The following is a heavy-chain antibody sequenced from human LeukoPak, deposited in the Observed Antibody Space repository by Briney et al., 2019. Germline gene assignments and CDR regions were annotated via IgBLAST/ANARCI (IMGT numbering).Heavy chain of an antibody. CDR3: ARVGRYCSGGSCYLRSNWFDP. CDR2: INHSGST. CDR1: GGSFSGYY. V-gene: IGHV4-34*01. J-gene: IGHJ5*02. D-gene: IGHD2-15*01. Sequence: PSETLSLTCAVYGGSFSGYYWSWIRQPPGKGLEWIGEINHSGSTNYNPSLKSRVTISVDTSKNQFSLKLSSVTAADTAVYYCARVGRYCSGGSCYLRSNWFDPWGQGTLVTVSS.